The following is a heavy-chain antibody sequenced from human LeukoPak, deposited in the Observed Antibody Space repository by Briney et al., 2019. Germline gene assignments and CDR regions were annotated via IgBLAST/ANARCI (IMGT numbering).Heavy chain of an antibody. V-gene: IGHV4-4*07. J-gene: IGHJ2*01. D-gene: IGHD3-10*01. Sequence: PSETLSLTCNVSGDSISSYYWSWIRQPAGKGLEWIGRIFTSGTTKYNPSLTSRVAMSVDTSQNHFSLTLTSMTAADTAVYYCARLRRTVRGIWYFDLWGRGTLVTVSS. CDR1: GDSISSYY. CDR3: ARLRRTVRGIWYFDL. CDR2: IFTSGTT.